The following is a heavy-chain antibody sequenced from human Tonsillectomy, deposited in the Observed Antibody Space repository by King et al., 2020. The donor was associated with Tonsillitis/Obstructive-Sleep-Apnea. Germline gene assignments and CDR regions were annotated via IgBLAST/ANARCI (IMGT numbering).Heavy chain of an antibody. V-gene: IGHV6-1*01. J-gene: IGHJ4*02. CDR2: TYYRSKWYN. Sequence: QLQESGPGLVKPSQTLSLTCAISGDSVSSNSAAWNWIRQSPSRGLEWLGRTYYRSKWYNDYAVSVKSRISINPDTSQNQFSLQLNSVTPEDTAVYYCARDQDMGGIIVIPAAVDYWGQGTLVTVSS. CDR3: ARDQDMGGIIVIPAAVDY. CDR1: GDSVSSNSAA. D-gene: IGHD2-2*01.